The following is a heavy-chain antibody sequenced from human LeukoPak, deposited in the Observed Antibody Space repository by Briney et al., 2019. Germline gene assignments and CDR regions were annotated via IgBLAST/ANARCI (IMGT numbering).Heavy chain of an antibody. J-gene: IGHJ4*02. V-gene: IGHV3-23*01. CDR3: AKAQLERREDFYFDY. CDR2: ISGSGGST. D-gene: IGHD1-1*01. Sequence: GGSLRLSCAASGFTFSSYWMSWVRQAPGKGLGWVSAISGSGGSTYYADSVKGRFTISRDNSKNTLYLQMNSLRAEDTAVYYCAKAQLERREDFYFDYWGQGTLVTVSS. CDR1: GFTFSSYW.